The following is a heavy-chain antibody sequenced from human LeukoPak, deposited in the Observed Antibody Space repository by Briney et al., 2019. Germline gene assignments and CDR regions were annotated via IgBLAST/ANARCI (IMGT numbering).Heavy chain of an antibody. CDR1: GLTFSNYW. V-gene: IGHV3-7*01. CDR3: ATQAYSNFHS. D-gene: IGHD4-11*01. Sequence: GGSLRLSCSASGLTFSNYWMSWVRQGPGKGLQWVGNIHPDGSGQDSADSVKGRFTMSRDNAKNSVYLQMNSLRAEDTAVYYCATQAYSNFHSWGRGTLVTVSS. CDR2: IHPDGSGQ. J-gene: IGHJ4*02.